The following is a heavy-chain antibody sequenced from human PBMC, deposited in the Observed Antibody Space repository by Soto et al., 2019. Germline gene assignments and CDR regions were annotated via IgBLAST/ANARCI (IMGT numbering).Heavy chain of an antibody. CDR3: AKDLDYSPASDYYYGMDV. Sequence: GGSLKLSCAASGFTFSSYAMSWVRQAPGKXLEWVSAISGSAGSTYYADSVKGRFTISRDNSKNTLYLQMNSLRAEDTAVYYCAKDLDYSPASDYYYGMDVWGQGTTVTVSS. J-gene: IGHJ6*02. V-gene: IGHV3-23*01. D-gene: IGHD4-4*01. CDR1: GFTFSSYA. CDR2: ISGSAGST.